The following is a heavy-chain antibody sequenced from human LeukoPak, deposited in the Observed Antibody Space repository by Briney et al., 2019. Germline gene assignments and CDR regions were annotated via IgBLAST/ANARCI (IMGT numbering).Heavy chain of an antibody. V-gene: IGHV5-10-1*01. CDR3: ARTSWFGVDY. J-gene: IGHJ4*02. CDR1: GHSFTSYW. D-gene: IGHD3-10*01. Sequence: GESLKISCKGSGHSFTSYWISWVRQLPGKGLEWMGRIDPSDSYTNYSPSFQGHVTISADKSISTAYLQWSSLTASDTAMYYCARTSWFGVDYWGQGTLVTVSS. CDR2: IDPSDSYT.